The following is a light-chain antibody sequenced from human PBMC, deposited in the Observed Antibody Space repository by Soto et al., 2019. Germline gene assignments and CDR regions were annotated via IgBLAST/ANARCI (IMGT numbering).Light chain of an antibody. CDR2: DAS. CDR1: QSVSSY. Sequence: EIVLTQSPAALSLSPGERATVSWVASQSVSSYLAWHQQKPGQAPRLLIYDASNRATGIPARFSGSGSGTDFTLTFSSLEPEDFAVYYCQQRSNWPITFGQGTRLEIK. CDR3: QQRSNWPIT. J-gene: IGKJ5*01. V-gene: IGKV3-11*01.